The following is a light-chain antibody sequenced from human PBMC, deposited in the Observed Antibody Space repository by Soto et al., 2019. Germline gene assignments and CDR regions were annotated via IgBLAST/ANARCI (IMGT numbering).Light chain of an antibody. J-gene: IGLJ2*01. Sequence: QSALTQPASVSGSPGQSITISCTGISSDVGDYKFVSWYQQHPGKAPKLIIYEVSHRPSGVSDRFSGSFSASKSGYTASLTISGLQADDEADYHCSSYISKSRIFGGGTKVTVL. CDR3: SSYISKSRI. CDR1: SSDVGDYKF. V-gene: IGLV2-14*01. CDR2: EVS.